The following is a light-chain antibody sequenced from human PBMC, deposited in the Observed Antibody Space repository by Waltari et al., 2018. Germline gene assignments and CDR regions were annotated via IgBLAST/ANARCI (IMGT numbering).Light chain of an antibody. CDR3: QHTFETPYS. V-gene: IGKV1-39*01. CDR1: ENIGSY. CDR2: ATS. J-gene: IGKJ2*01. Sequence: DIQMTQSPSSLSTSIGYRVTITSRASENIGSYLNWNHQRTVEAPKLLIYATSTLQTEVPSRFSGSGSRTDFTLTISSLQPEDFATYYCQHTFETPYSFGQGTKLESK.